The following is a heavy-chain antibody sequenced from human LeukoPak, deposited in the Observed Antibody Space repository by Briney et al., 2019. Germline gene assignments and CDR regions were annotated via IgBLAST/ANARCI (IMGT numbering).Heavy chain of an antibody. CDR1: GFTFSSYW. Sequence: GGPLRLSCAASGFTFSSYWMHWVRQAPGKGLVWVSRINSDGSSTTYADSVKGRFTISRDNAKNTLYLQMNSLRAEDTALYYCARRLVVGAIDYWGQGTLVTVSS. V-gene: IGHV3-74*01. CDR3: ARRLVVGAIDY. D-gene: IGHD1-26*01. CDR2: INSDGSST. J-gene: IGHJ4*02.